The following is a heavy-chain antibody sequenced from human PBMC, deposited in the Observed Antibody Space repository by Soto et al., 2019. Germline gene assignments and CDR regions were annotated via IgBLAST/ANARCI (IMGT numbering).Heavy chain of an antibody. CDR3: ARGYKKWLSPFDP. Sequence: SETLSLTCSVSRGSISSFYWSWIRQPPGEGLEWIGYIYYTGSTNYNPSLKSRVTISVDTSKNQFSLKLSSVTAADTAVYYCARGYKKWLSPFDPWGQGSLVTVS. D-gene: IGHD2-2*02. J-gene: IGHJ5*02. V-gene: IGHV4-59*01. CDR2: IYYTGST. CDR1: RGSISSFY.